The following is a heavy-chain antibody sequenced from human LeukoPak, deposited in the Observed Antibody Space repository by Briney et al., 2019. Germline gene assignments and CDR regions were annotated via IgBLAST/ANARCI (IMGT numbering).Heavy chain of an antibody. CDR2: MNPNSGNT. V-gene: IGHV1-8*01. CDR3: ARYSYATDY. Sequence: ASVKVSCKVSGDTLTELSMHWVRQATGQGLEWMGWMNPNSGNTGYAQKFQGRVTMTRNTSISTAYMELSSLRSEDTAVYYCARYSYATDYWGQGTLVTVSS. D-gene: IGHD5-18*01. CDR1: GDTLTELS. J-gene: IGHJ4*02.